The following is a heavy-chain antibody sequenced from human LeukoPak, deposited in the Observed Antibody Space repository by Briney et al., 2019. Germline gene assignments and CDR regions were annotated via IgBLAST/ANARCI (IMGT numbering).Heavy chain of an antibody. CDR1: GGSISSSSYY. CDR2: IYYSGST. V-gene: IGHV4-39*07. J-gene: IGHJ3*02. Sequence: SETLSLTCTVSGGSISSSSYYWGWIRQPPGKGLEWIGSIYYSGSTYYNPSLKSRVTISVDTSKNQFSLKLSSVTAADTAVYYCAKGRPGAFDIWGQGTMVTVSS. CDR3: AKGRPGAFDI.